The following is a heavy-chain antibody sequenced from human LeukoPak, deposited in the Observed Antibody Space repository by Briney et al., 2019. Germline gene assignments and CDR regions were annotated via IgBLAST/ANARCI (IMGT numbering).Heavy chain of an antibody. V-gene: IGHV3-23*01. CDR1: GFTFSSYG. CDR2: ISGSGGST. J-gene: IGHJ4*02. Sequence: GGSLRLSCVVSGFTFSSYGMHWVRQAPGKGLEWVSAISGSGGSTYYADSVKGRFTISRDNSKNTLYLQMNSLRAEDTAVYYCAKDGYSSGWYKDFDYWGQGTLVTVSS. D-gene: IGHD6-19*01. CDR3: AKDGYSSGWYKDFDY.